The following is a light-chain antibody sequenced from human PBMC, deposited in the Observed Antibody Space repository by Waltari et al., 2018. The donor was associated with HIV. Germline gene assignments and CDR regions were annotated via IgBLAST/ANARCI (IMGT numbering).Light chain of an antibody. J-gene: IGLJ3*02. Sequence: QSALTQPASVSGSPGQSITISCTGTSSDVGGYNSDSWYQQHPGKAPKLMIYEVSNRPSGVSNRFSGSKSGNTASLTISGLQAEDEADYYCSSYTSSSTRVFGGGTNLTVL. CDR1: SSDVGGYNS. V-gene: IGLV2-14*01. CDR3: SSYTSSSTRV. CDR2: EVS.